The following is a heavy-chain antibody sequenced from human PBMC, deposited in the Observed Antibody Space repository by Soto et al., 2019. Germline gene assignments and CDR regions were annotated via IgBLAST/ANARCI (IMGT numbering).Heavy chain of an antibody. CDR2: IYHSGNT. CDR1: GGSISSGGYY. D-gene: IGHD6-6*01. CDR3: PRVGISSSDAFDI. J-gene: IGHJ3*02. Sequence: TLSLTFSVSGGSISSGGYYWSWIRQLPGKDLEWIGYIYHSGNTYYNSSLKSRLTISVDTSKNQFSLKLTSVTAADTAVYYCPRVGISSSDAFDIWGQGTMVTVS. V-gene: IGHV4-31*03.